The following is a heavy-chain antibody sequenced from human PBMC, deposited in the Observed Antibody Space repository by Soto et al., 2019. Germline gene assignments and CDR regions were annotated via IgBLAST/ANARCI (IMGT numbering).Heavy chain of an antibody. CDR1: GYAFTSYD. J-gene: IGHJ3*02. D-gene: IGHD3-10*01. CDR2: MNPNSGNT. CDR3: ARDGSLLWFGEVAASDS. Sequence: ASVKVSCKASGYAFTSYDINWVRQATGQGLEWMGWMNPNSGNTGYAQKFQGRVTMTRNTSISTAYMELSSLRSEDTAVYYCARDGSLLWFGEVAASDSWGQGTMVTVAS. V-gene: IGHV1-8*01.